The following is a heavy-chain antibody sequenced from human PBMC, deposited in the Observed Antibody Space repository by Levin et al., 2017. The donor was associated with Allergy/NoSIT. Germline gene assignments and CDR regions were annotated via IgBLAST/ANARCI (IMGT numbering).Heavy chain of an antibody. Sequence: GASVKVSCKASGYTFTGYYMHWVRQAPGQGLEWMGWINPNSGGTNYAQKLQGRVTMTRDTSISTAYMELSRLRSDDTAVYYCARGARVLWFGELFRWGQGTLVTVSS. J-gene: IGHJ4*02. V-gene: IGHV1-2*02. CDR2: INPNSGGT. D-gene: IGHD3-10*01. CDR1: GYTFTGYY. CDR3: ARGARVLWFGELFR.